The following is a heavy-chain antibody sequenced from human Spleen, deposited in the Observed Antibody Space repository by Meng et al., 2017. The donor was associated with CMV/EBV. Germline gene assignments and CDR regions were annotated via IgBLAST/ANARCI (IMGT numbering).Heavy chain of an antibody. D-gene: IGHD6-6*01. J-gene: IGHJ5*02. V-gene: IGHV1-46*01. CDR3: ARVTVEYSSSANWFDP. Sequence: QVRRVQSGAEVKKPGASVKVSCKASGYTFTSYYMHWVRQAPGQGLEWMGIINPSGGSTSYAQKFQGRVTMTRDTSTSTVYMELSSLRSEDTAVYYCARVTVEYSSSANWFDPWGQGTLVTVSS. CDR2: INPSGGST. CDR1: GYTFTSYY.